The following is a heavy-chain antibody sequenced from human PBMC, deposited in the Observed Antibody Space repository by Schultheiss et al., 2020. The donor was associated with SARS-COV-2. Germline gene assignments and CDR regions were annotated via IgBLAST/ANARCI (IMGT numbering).Heavy chain of an antibody. V-gene: IGHV4-34*01. CDR2: INHRGTT. CDR1: GGSFSTYY. D-gene: IGHD6-13*01. Sequence: SETLSLTCAVYGGSFSTYYWSWIRQPPGKGLEWIGEINHRGTTSYNPSLKSRITISVDTSKNHFSLNLSSVTAADTAIYYCARATSIAAPGTGWFDPWGQGIPVTVSS. CDR3: ARATSIAAPGTGWFDP. J-gene: IGHJ5*02.